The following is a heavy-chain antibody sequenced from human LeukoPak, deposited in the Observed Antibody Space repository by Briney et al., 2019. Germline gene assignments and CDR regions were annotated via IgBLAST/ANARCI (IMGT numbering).Heavy chain of an antibody. CDR1: GFTLSTFS. V-gene: IGHV3-69-1*01. D-gene: IGHD4-11*01. CDR3: ARSNGLRYFDR. Sequence: PGGAPRLSLAASGFTLSTFSLNLIRPAPGEGVGGVAYFGSTGTIHYADSMRGRFTISRDNAEMSLFLQMNSLRVDDTAVYYCARSNGLRYFDRWGQGTLVTVSS. CDR2: FGSTGTI. J-gene: IGHJ4*02.